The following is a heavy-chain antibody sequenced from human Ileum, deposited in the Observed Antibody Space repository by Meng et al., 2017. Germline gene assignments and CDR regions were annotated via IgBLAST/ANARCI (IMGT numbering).Heavy chain of an antibody. CDR2: IFYTGNT. V-gene: IGHV4-39*07. D-gene: IGHD1-26*01. Sequence: SETLSLTCTVSGASISGTSYFWGWIRQPPGKGREWIGSIFYTGNTFYNPPLKSRVTISVDTSKNQFSLKLSSVTAADTAVYYCARAPDRGRFSDWGQGTLVTVSS. J-gene: IGHJ4*02. CDR3: ARAPDRGRFSD. CDR1: GASISGTSYF.